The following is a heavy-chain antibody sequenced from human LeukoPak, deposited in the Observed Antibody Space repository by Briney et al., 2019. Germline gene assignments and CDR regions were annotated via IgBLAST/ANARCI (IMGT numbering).Heavy chain of an antibody. Sequence: GGSLRLSCAASGFTFSSSAMSWVRQAPGKGLEWVSAISNNGGYTYYADSVQGRFTISRDNSKNTLYLQMNSLRAEDTAVYYCARSYSSNWYFDYWGQGTLVTVSS. J-gene: IGHJ4*02. CDR2: ISNNGGYT. V-gene: IGHV3-23*01. CDR1: GFTFSSSA. CDR3: ARSYSSNWYFDY. D-gene: IGHD6-13*01.